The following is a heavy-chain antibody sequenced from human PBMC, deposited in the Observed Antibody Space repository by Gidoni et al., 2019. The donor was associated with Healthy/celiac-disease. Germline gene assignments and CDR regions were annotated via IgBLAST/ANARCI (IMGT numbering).Heavy chain of an antibody. Sequence: QVQLQQWGARLLKPSETLSRTCAVCGGPLSGHDSTWIRQPPGKGLAWIGEINHSGSTSYNPSYKTRVTISIDTSKNQSSLKLTSVTAADTAIYSCARLYSGIWYEDPMGYNWFAPWGQGTLVTVSS. V-gene: IGHV4-34*02. CDR1: GGPLSGHD. D-gene: IGHD6-13*01. CDR2: INHSGST. J-gene: IGHJ5*02. CDR3: ARLYSGIWYEDPMGYNWFAP.